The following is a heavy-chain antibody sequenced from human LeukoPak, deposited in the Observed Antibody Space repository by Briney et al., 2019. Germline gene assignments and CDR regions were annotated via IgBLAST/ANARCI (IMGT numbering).Heavy chain of an antibody. J-gene: IGHJ5*01. CDR3: AKDGATAYSRTLNWFDS. V-gene: IGHV3-30*02. Sequence: PGGSLRLSCAASGFTFSSYAMSWVRQAPGKGLEWVAFIRYDGSDKYYADSVKGRFTISRENSQNTLYLQMNSLRTEDTAVYYCAKDGATAYSRTLNWFDSWGQGTLVTVSS. CDR1: GFTFSSYA. D-gene: IGHD1-26*01. CDR2: IRYDGSDK.